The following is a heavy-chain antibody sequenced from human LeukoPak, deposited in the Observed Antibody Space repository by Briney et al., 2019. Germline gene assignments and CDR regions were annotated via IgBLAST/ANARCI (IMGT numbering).Heavy chain of an antibody. CDR3: AKEKVVVVPAAILDY. D-gene: IGHD2-2*01. V-gene: IGHV3-30*18. CDR2: ISYDGSYK. J-gene: IGHJ4*02. Sequence: TGRSLRLSCAASGFTFSNYGMHWVRQAPGKGLEWVTVISYDGSYKYYADSVKGRFTISRDNSKNTLYLQMNSLRAEDTAVYYCAKEKVVVVPAAILDYWGQGTLVTASS. CDR1: GFTFSNYG.